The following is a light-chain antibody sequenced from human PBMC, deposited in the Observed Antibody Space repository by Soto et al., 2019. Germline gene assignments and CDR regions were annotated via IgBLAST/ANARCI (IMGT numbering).Light chain of an antibody. CDR1: SSNIGAGYD. CDR2: GNS. V-gene: IGLV1-40*01. Sequence: QSVLTQPPSVSGAPGQRVTISCTGSSSNIGAGYDVHWYQHLPGTAPKLLIYGNSNRPSGVPDRFSGSKSGTSASLAITGLQAEDEADYYCQSYDGSPHGVFGGGTKLTVL. J-gene: IGLJ3*02. CDR3: QSYDGSPHGV.